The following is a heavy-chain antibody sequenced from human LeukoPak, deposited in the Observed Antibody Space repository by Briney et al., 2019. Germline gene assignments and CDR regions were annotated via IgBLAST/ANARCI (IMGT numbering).Heavy chain of an antibody. Sequence: GGSLRLSCADSGFTFRSYGMPWVRQAPGKGLEWVPVISYDGDNKYYADSVKGRLTISRDNSKNTLYLQMNSLRVEDTAVYYCSGSRPTFDAFEIWGQGTMVTVSS. J-gene: IGHJ3*02. CDR2: ISYDGDNK. V-gene: IGHV3-30*03. D-gene: IGHD2-15*01. CDR1: GFTFRSYG. CDR3: SGSRPTFDAFEI.